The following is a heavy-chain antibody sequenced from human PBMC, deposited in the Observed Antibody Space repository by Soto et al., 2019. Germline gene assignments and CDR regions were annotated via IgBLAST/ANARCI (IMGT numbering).Heavy chain of an antibody. CDR3: ARGQEGVVATH. D-gene: IGHD2-15*01. CDR1: GGSFTGDY. CDR2: IKDGGST. Sequence: QVQLQQWGAGLLKPSETLSLTCAVNGGSFTGDYWSWVRQPPGKGLEWIGEIKDGGSTNYSPSLRSRVTISADTSKTQLSLKVTSVTAADTAVYYCARGQEGVVATHWDQGSLVTVSS. J-gene: IGHJ4*02. V-gene: IGHV4-34*01.